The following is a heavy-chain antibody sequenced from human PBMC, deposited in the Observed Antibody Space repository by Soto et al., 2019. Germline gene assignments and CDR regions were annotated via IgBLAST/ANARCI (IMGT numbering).Heavy chain of an antibody. CDR2: INPSGGST. CDR1: GYTFTSYY. D-gene: IGHD2-15*01. Sequence: GASGKVTCKASGYTFTSYYLHWVRQAPGKGLEWMGIINPSGGSTSYAQKFQGRVTMTRDTSTSTVYMELSSLRSEDTAVYYWARGVAGDSQHWGQGTLVTVSS. V-gene: IGHV1-46*03. J-gene: IGHJ1*01. CDR3: ARGVAGDSQH.